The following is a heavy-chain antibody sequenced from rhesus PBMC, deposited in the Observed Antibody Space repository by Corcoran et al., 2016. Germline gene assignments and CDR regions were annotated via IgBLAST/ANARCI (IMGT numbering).Heavy chain of an antibody. V-gene: IGHV4-76*01. CDR1: GGSISGDYA. CDR3: ARHRGVVDD. CDR2: IDGSSGST. J-gene: IGHJ4*01. D-gene: IGHD3-40*01. Sequence: QVQLQESGPGVVKPSETLSLTCAVSGGSISGDYAWSWIRQPPGKGLECIGYIDGSSGSTNYNPSLKNRVTISKGASKNEFSLKRYSVTASDTAGYYGARHRGVVDDWGQVVLVTVSS.